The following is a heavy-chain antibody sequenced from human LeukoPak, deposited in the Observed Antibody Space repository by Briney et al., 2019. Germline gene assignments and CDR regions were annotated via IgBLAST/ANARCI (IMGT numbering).Heavy chain of an antibody. D-gene: IGHD3-9*01. J-gene: IGHJ4*02. CDR2: ISYDGSNK. Sequence: GGSLRLSCAASGFTFSSYAMHWVRQAPGKGLGWVAVISYDGSNKYYADSVKGRFTISRDNSKNTLYLQMNSLRAEDTAVYYCARVGYDILTGSSPYWGQGTLVTVSS. CDR3: ARVGYDILTGSSPY. CDR1: GFTFSSYA. V-gene: IGHV3-30-3*01.